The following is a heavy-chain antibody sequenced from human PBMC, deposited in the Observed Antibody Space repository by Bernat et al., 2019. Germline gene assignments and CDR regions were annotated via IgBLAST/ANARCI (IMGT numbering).Heavy chain of an antibody. Sequence: QVQLVESGGGVVQPGRSLRLSCAASGFTFSSYAMHWVRQAPGKGLEWVAVISYDGSNKYYADSVKGRFTISRDNSKNTLYLQMNSLRAEDTAVYYFARVKYGDDDPPDYWGQGNLVTVSA. D-gene: IGHD4-17*01. CDR1: GFTFSSYA. CDR2: ISYDGSNK. J-gene: IGHJ4*02. CDR3: ARVKYGDDDPPDY. V-gene: IGHV3-30-3*01.